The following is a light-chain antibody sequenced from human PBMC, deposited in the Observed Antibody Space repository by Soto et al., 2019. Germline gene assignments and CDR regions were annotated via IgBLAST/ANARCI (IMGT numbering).Light chain of an antibody. J-gene: IGLJ2*01. CDR2: DVS. V-gene: IGLV2-14*01. CDR3: SSYAASNNLGV. Sequence: QSALTQPASVSGSPGQSITISCTGTSSDVGGYNYVSWYQQHPGKAPKLMIYDVSNRPSGVSNRFSGSKSGNTASLTVSGLQAEDEADYYCSSYAASNNLGVFGGGTQLTVL. CDR1: SSDVGGYNY.